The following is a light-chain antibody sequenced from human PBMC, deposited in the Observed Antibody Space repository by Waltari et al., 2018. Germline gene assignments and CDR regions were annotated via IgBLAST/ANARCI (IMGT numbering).Light chain of an antibody. Sequence: QSVLTQPPSVSAAPGQRVTISCSGGSSNIGNNYVSWYRQFPGTAPKLLIYENSGLPSGIPGRFSGSKSGTSATLDITGLQAGDEADYYCGTWDSSLSGAAFGGGTHLTVL. J-gene: IGLJ7*01. CDR2: ENS. V-gene: IGLV1-51*02. CDR3: GTWDSSLSGAA. CDR1: SSNIGNNY.